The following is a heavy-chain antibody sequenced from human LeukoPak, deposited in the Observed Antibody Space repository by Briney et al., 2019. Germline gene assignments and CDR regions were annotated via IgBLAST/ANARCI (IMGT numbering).Heavy chain of an antibody. V-gene: IGHV3-23*01. J-gene: IGHJ4*02. D-gene: IGHD3-22*01. CDR3: ARPYDYYDSSGFDY. CDR2: ISGSGGST. CDR1: GFTFSSYA. Sequence: PGGSLRLSCAASGFTFSSYAMSWVRQAPGKGLEWVSAISGSGGSTYYADSVKGRFTISRDNAKNSLYLQMNSLRAEDTAVYYCARPYDYYDSSGFDYWGQGTLVTVSS.